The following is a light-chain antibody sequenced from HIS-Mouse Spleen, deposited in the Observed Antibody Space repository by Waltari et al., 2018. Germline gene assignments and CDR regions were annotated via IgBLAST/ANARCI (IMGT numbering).Light chain of an antibody. Sequence: SYELTQPPSVSVSPGQTASITCSGDNLGDKYACWYKQKPGQSPVLVIYQDSKRPSGSPERFSGSNSRNTATLTISGTQAMDEADYYCQAWDSSTVVFGGGTKLTVL. CDR3: QAWDSSTVV. J-gene: IGLJ2*01. V-gene: IGLV3-1*01. CDR1: NLGDKY. CDR2: QDS.